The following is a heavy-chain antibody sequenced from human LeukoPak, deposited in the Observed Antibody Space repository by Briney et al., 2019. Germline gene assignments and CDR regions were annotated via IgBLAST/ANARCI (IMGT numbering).Heavy chain of an antibody. CDR1: GGSFSGYY. Sequence: SETLSLTCAVYGGSFSGYYWSWIRQPPGKGLEWIGEINHSGSTNYNPSLKSRVTISVDTSKNQFSLKLSSVTAAHTAVYYCASDYGDYEDWFDPWGQGTLVTVSS. D-gene: IGHD4-17*01. V-gene: IGHV4-34*01. CDR2: INHSGST. CDR3: ASDYGDYEDWFDP. J-gene: IGHJ5*02.